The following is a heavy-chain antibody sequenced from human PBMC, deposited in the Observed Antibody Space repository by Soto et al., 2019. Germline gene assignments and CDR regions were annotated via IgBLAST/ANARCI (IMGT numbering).Heavy chain of an antibody. Sequence: GSLRLSCAASGFTFSSYWMHWVRQAPGKGLVWVSRINSDGSSTSYADSVKGRFTIPRDNAKNTLYLQMNSLRAEDTAVYYCAREYYDILTGYGAFDIWGQGTMVTVSS. CDR1: GFTFSSYW. D-gene: IGHD3-9*01. CDR3: AREYYDILTGYGAFDI. CDR2: INSDGSST. V-gene: IGHV3-74*01. J-gene: IGHJ3*02.